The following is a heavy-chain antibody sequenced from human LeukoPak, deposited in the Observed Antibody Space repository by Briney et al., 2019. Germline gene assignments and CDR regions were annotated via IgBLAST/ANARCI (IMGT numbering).Heavy chain of an antibody. D-gene: IGHD6-19*01. CDR1: GFTFSSYG. CDR3: ARSEQWLAQFDY. CDR2: IWYDGSNK. J-gene: IGHJ4*02. Sequence: GGSLRLSCAASGFTFSSYGMHWVRQAPGKGLEWVAVIWYDGSNKYYADSVKGRFTISRDNSKNTLYLQMNSLRAEDTAVYYCARSEQWLAQFDYWGQGTLVTVSP. V-gene: IGHV3-33*01.